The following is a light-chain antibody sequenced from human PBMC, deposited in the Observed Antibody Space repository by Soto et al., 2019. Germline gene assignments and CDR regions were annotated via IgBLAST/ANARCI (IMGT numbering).Light chain of an antibody. J-gene: IGKJ1*01. V-gene: IGKV3-11*01. CDR2: DAS. CDR3: QQYDSSPKT. Sequence: EIVLTQSPATLSLSPGERATLSCRASQSIGLAIAWYQHKPGQAPRLLIFDASQRATGIPARFRGSGSGTDFTLSISRLEPEDFAVYYCQQYDSSPKTFGQGTKVDIK. CDR1: QSIGLA.